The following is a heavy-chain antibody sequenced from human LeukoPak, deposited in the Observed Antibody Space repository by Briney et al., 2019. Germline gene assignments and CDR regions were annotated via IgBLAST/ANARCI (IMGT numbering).Heavy chain of an antibody. CDR1: GGSFSGYY. Sequence: SETLSLTCAVYGGSFSGYYWSWIRQPPGKGLEWIGEINHSGSTNYNPSLKSRVTISVDKSKNQFSLKLSSVTAADTAVYYCARDLGYCSSTSCSHDAFDIWGQGTMVTVSS. V-gene: IGHV4-34*01. CDR2: INHSGST. J-gene: IGHJ3*02. CDR3: ARDLGYCSSTSCSHDAFDI. D-gene: IGHD2-2*01.